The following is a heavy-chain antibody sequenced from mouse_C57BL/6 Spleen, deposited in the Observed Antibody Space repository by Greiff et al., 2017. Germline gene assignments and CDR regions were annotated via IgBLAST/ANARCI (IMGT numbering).Heavy chain of an antibody. CDR3: TTCGTTVVAPDY. CDR1: GFNIKDDY. CDR2: IDPENGDT. D-gene: IGHD1-1*01. Sequence: VQLPQSGAELVRPGASVKLSCTASGFNIKDDYMHWVKQRPEQGLEWIGWIDPENGDTEYASKFQGQATITADTSSNTAYLQLSSLTSEDTAVYYCTTCGTTVVAPDYWGQGTTLTVSS. J-gene: IGHJ2*01. V-gene: IGHV14-4*01.